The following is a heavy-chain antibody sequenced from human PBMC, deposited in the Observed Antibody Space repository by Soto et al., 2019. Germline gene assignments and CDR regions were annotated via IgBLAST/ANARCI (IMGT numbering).Heavy chain of an antibody. CDR3: ARGARYSSSPWWFDP. CDR1: GFTFSSYE. CDR2: ISSSGSTI. D-gene: IGHD6-6*01. V-gene: IGHV3-48*03. Sequence: EVQLVESGGGLVQPGGSLRLSCAASGFTFSSYEMNWVRQAPGKGLEWVSYISSSGSTIYYADSVKGRFTISRDNAKNSLYLQMNSLRAEDTAVYYCARGARYSSSPWWFDPWGQGTLVTVSS. J-gene: IGHJ5*02.